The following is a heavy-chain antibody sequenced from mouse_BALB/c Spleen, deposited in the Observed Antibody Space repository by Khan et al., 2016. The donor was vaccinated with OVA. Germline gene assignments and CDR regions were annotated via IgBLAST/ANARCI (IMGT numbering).Heavy chain of an antibody. J-gene: IGHJ3*01. V-gene: IGHV5-15*02. Sequence: EVELVESGGGLVQPGGSRKLSCAASGFTFSDYGMAWVRQAPGQGPEWVAFVSSLAYNFYYADTVTGRFTISREHAKNTLYLQMSSLRSEDTAMDECARGGKGGFAYWGQGTLVTVSA. CDR2: VSSLAYNF. CDR1: GFTFSDYG. CDR3: ARGGKGGFAY.